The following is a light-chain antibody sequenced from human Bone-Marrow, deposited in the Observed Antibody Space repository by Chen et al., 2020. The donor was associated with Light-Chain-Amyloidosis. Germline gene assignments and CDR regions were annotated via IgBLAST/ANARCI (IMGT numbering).Light chain of an antibody. CDR2: RDT. CDR3: QSADSSGTYEVR. V-gene: IGLV3-25*03. Sequence: SYELTQPPSVPVSPGQTATITCSGDDLPTKYAYWYQQKPGQAPVLVIHRDTERPSGISERFCGSSSGTTATLTISGVQAEDEADYHCQSADSSGTYEVRFGGGTKLTVL. J-gene: IGLJ2*01. CDR1: DLPTKY.